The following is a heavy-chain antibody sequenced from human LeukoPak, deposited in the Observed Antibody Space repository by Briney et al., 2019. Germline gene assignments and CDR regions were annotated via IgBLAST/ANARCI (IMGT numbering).Heavy chain of an antibody. CDR1: GFTFSSYE. D-gene: IGHD3-22*01. Sequence: GGSLRLSCAASGFTFSSYEVNWVRQAPGKGLEWVSYISSSGSTIYYADSVKGRFTISRDNAKNSLYLQMNSLRAEDTAVYYCARDYDSSGYYYHDDAFDIWGQGTMVTVSS. V-gene: IGHV3-48*03. CDR3: ARDYDSSGYYYHDDAFDI. CDR2: ISSSGSTI. J-gene: IGHJ3*02.